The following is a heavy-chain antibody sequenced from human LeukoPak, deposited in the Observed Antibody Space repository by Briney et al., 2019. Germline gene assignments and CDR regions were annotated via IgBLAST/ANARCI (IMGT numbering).Heavy chain of an antibody. CDR1: GGSFSDYY. V-gene: IGHV4-34*01. D-gene: IGHD3-16*01. J-gene: IGHJ4*02. CDR2: INHSGST. CDR3: AKTPTALARGGYYFDS. Sequence: PSETLSLTCAVYGGSFSDYYWNWIRQPPGKGLEWIGDINHSGSTNYNPSLKTRVTISVDTSKNQFSLKLNSVTAADTAVYFCAKTPTALARGGYYFDSWGQGTLVTVSS.